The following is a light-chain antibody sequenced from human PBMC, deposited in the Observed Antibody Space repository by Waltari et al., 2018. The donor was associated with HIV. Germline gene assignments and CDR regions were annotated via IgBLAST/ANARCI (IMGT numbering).Light chain of an antibody. J-gene: IGLJ2*01. CDR1: SSNIGKNY. CDR2: DNN. V-gene: IGLV1-51*01. Sequence: QSVLTQPPSVSAAPGQKVTISCSGSSSNIGKNYISWYQQLPGTAPKLLVYDNNKRPSGIPDRFSGSKSGTSATLGITGLQTGDEADYYCGTWDSSLSAGVFGEGTKLTVL. CDR3: GTWDSSLSAGV.